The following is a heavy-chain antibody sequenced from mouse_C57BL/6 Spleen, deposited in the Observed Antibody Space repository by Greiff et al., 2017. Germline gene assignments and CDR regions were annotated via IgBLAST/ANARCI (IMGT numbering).Heavy chain of an antibody. V-gene: IGHV1-81*01. CDR2: IYPRSGNT. Sequence: QVQLQQSGAELARPGASVKLSCKASGYTFTSYGISWVKQRTGQGLEWIGEIYPRSGNTYYNEKFKGKATLTADKSSSTAYMELRSLTSEDSAVYFCASPIYYDYDGFAYWDQGTLVTVSA. D-gene: IGHD2-4*01. CDR3: ASPIYYDYDGFAY. J-gene: IGHJ3*01. CDR1: GYTFTSYG.